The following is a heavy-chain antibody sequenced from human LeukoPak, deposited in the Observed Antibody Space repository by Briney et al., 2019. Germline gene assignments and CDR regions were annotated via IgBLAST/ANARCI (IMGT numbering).Heavy chain of an antibody. Sequence: GGSLRLSCAVSGFNVRNNWMSWVRLAPGKGLEYVANINQDETQKYYVDSVKGRFTISKDNAKNSLNLQMNSLRAGDTGVYYCAKDNYDIRGQGTLVTVSS. CDR3: AKDNYDI. D-gene: IGHD3-3*01. CDR1: GFNVRNNW. V-gene: IGHV3-7*01. CDR2: INQDETQK. J-gene: IGHJ4*02.